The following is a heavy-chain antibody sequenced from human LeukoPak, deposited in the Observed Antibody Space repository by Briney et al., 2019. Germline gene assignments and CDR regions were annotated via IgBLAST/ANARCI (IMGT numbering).Heavy chain of an antibody. J-gene: IGHJ4*02. CDR2: INGSGGST. CDR1: GFTFSSYA. Sequence: GGSLRLSCAASGFTFSSYAMSWVRQAPGKGLEWVSAINGSGGSTYYADSVKGRFTISRDNSKNTLYLQMNSLRAEDTAVYYCAKGTYYYGSGSYSQLDYWGQGTLVTVSS. V-gene: IGHV3-23*01. CDR3: AKGTYYYGSGSYSQLDY. D-gene: IGHD3-10*01.